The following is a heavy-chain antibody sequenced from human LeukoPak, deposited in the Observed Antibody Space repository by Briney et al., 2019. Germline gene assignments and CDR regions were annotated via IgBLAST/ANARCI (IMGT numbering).Heavy chain of an antibody. Sequence: ASVKVSCKASGYMFIGYYMHWVRQAPGQGLEWMGWINPNSGGTNYAQKFQGRVTMTRDTSISTAYMELSRLRSDDTAVYYCARDRAVLRYFDWLSSPYYFDYWGQGTLVTVSS. J-gene: IGHJ4*02. V-gene: IGHV1-2*02. CDR1: GYMFIGYY. CDR2: INPNSGGT. D-gene: IGHD3-9*01. CDR3: ARDRAVLRYFDWLSSPYYFDY.